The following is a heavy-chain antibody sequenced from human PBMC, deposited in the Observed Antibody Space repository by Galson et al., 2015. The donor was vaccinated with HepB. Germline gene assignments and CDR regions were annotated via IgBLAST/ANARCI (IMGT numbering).Heavy chain of an antibody. CDR3: SITGPKENRFDY. D-gene: IGHD1-20*01. Sequence: LRHEGLVHGFTFRSHWLHWALQAPRKGLVSVPRSNSGGSRTNYAAAVKGRVTISINNAKKKLFLQMTSLRAEDTALYYCSITGPKENRFDYWGQGTLVTVSS. V-gene: IGHV3-74*01. CDR2: SNSGGSRT. J-gene: IGHJ4*02. CDR1: GFTFRSHW.